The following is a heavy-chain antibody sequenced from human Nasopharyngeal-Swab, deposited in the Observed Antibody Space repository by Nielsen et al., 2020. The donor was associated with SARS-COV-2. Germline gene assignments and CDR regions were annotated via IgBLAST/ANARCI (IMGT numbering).Heavy chain of an antibody. Sequence: GESLKLSCASSGFSFSSYWMHWVRHVPGKGLVWVSCLYGYGTTTKYADSVKGRFTISRDNAKNTLYLQMNGLRAEDTAVYYCARIAAVDIRGFQQWGQGTLVSVSS. CDR1: GFSFSSYW. V-gene: IGHV3-74*03. CDR3: ARIAAVDIRGFQQ. CDR2: LYGYGTTT. J-gene: IGHJ1*01. D-gene: IGHD6-13*01.